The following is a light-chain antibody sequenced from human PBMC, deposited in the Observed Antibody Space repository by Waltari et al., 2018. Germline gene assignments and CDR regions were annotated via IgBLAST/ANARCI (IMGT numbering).Light chain of an antibody. CDR1: QSLLHSDGRTF. CDR3: MQGEHFPPFT. J-gene: IGKJ3*01. V-gene: IGKV2-29*03. Sequence: DVVMTQTPLSLSVAPGQPASISCKSSQSLLHSDGRTFLYWYLQRPGQSPQPLMFEVSRRYAGVADRFSGSGSETDFTLKISRVEADDVGVYYCMQGEHFPPFTFGPGTKLEIK. CDR2: EVS.